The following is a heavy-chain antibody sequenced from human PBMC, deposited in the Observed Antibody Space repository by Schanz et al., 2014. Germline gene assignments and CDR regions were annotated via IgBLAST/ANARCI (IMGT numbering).Heavy chain of an antibody. Sequence: EVQLLESGGGLVQPGGPLSLSCAASGFTFSNYGISWVRHAPGQGLEMVSAISCSGGSTYYADSVKGRFTISRDNSKNTDELQINNLRAEDTAVYCCAYYDVLSGCDYWGQGTQXTVSS. CDR3: AYYDVLSGCDY. V-gene: IGHV3-23*01. D-gene: IGHD3-9*01. CDR2: ISCSGGST. J-gene: IGHJ4*02. CDR1: GFTFSNYG.